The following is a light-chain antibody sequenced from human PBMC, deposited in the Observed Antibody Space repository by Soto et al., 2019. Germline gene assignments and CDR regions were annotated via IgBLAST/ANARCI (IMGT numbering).Light chain of an antibody. V-gene: IGLV1-40*01. J-gene: IGLJ1*01. CDR3: QSYDSSLTGWV. CDR2: DYN. Sequence: QSALTQPPSVSGAPGHRVTISCAGSSSNIGANYAVHWYQQLPGTAPKLLIYDYNKRPSGVPDRFSGSKSGTSASLAITGLQAEDEADYYCQSYDSSLTGWVFXTGTKVTVL. CDR1: SSNIGANYA.